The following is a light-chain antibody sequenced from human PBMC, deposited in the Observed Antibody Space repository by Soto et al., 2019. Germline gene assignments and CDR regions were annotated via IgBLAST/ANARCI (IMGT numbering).Light chain of an antibody. CDR1: EGIGND. J-gene: IGKJ1*01. V-gene: IGKV1-6*01. CDR3: LQDRNYPRT. CDR2: AAS. Sequence: AIQMTQSPSSLSASVGDRVTITCRASEGIGNDLGWYQQKPGKAPKLLIYAASSLQSGVPSRFSGSGSGTDFTLTISSLQPEDFAIYYCLQDRNYPRTFGQGTKVDIK.